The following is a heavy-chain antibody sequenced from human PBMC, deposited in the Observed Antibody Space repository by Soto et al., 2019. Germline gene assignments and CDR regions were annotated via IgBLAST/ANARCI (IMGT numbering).Heavy chain of an antibody. CDR1: GFTFRSYA. CDR3: ARDLLPDYYDSSGYYYD. CDR2: ISYDGSNK. D-gene: IGHD3-22*01. V-gene: IGHV3-30-3*01. J-gene: IGHJ1*01. Sequence: GGSLKLSCAASGFTFRSYAMNWVCQAPGKGLEWVAVISYDGSNKYYADSVKGRFTISRDNSKNTLYLQMNSLRAEDTAVYYCARDLLPDYYDSSGYYYDWGQGT.